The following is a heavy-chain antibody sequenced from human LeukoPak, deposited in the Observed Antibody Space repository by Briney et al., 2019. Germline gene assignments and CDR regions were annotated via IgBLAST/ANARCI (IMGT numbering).Heavy chain of an antibody. CDR1: GGSISSDY. Sequence: PSETLSLTCTVSGGSISSDYRSWIRQPPGKGLEWIGYISYSGRTNYNPSLRSRVTISVDTSKNQFSLKLSSVTAADTAVYYCAREAVSGWYDCFDYWGQGTLVTVSS. CDR3: AREAVSGWYDCFDY. V-gene: IGHV4-59*01. CDR2: ISYSGRT. D-gene: IGHD6-19*01. J-gene: IGHJ4*02.